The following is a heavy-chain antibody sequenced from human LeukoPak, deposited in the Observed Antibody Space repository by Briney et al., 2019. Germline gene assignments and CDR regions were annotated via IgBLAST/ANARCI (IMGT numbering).Heavy chain of an antibody. V-gene: IGHV4-39*01. Sequence: SETLSLTCTVSGGSISSSSYYWGWIRQPPGKGLEWIGGIYSSGSTYYNPSLKSRVTISVDTSKNQFSLKLSSVTAADTAVYYCASRKLGNDYWGQGTLVTVSS. CDR1: GGSISSSSYY. D-gene: IGHD7-27*01. CDR3: ASRKLGNDY. J-gene: IGHJ4*02. CDR2: IYSSGST.